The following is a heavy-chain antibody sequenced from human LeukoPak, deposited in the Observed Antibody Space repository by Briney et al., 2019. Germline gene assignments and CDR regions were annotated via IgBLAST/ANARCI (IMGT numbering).Heavy chain of an antibody. CDR2: INPSGGTT. CDR3: ARGGAAADSPDDY. J-gene: IGHJ4*02. Sequence: GASVKVSCKASGYTFTSYYMHWVRQAPGQGLEWMGIINPSGGTTTYAQKFQGRVTMARDTSTSTVYMELSSLRSEDTAVYYCARGGAAADSPDDYWGQGTLVTVSS. CDR1: GYTFTSYY. D-gene: IGHD6-13*01. V-gene: IGHV1-46*01.